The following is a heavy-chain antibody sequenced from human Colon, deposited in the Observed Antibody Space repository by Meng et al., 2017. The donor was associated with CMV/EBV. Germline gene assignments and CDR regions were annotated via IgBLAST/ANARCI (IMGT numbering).Heavy chain of an antibody. V-gene: IGHV3-21*01. Sequence: SCAASGFSFSSHSINWVRQAPGKGLEWVSAISRSSNNIYYADSVKGRFTISRDNAKNSLYLQMNSLRAEDTAVYYCSSCGGDCFYNNYYGMDFWGQGTTVTVSS. CDR2: ISRSSNNI. D-gene: IGHD2-21*01. CDR1: GFSFSSHS. J-gene: IGHJ6*02. CDR3: SSCGGDCFYNNYYGMDF.